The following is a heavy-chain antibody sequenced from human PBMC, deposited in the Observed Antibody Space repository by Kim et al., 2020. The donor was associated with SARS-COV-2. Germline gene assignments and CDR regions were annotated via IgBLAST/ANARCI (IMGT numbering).Heavy chain of an antibody. D-gene: IGHD3-9*01. CDR3: ARQILTGYYVHDFDY. CDR1: GGSISSSNCY. Sequence: SETLSLTCTVSGGSISSSNCYWGWIRQPTGKGLEGIGSIYDSGNTYYNPSRQIRVTISVDKTKNQFSLTLSSVTAADTAVYYCARQILTGYYVHDFDYWGQGTLVTVSS. V-gene: IGHV4-39*01. CDR2: IYDSGNT. J-gene: IGHJ4*02.